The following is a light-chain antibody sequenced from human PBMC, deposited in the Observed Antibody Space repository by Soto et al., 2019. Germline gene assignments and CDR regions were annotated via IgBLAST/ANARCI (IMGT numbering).Light chain of an antibody. Sequence: EIVLTQSPGTLSLSPGEGVALYCRASQSIDNRDLAWYQQKPGQAPRLLVYAASSRATGIPVRFSGSGSGTDFTLTISRLEPEDFAIYYCQHYGSPRGTFGQGTQVEIK. V-gene: IGKV3-20*01. CDR3: QHYGSPRGT. J-gene: IGKJ1*01. CDR1: QSIDNRD. CDR2: AAS.